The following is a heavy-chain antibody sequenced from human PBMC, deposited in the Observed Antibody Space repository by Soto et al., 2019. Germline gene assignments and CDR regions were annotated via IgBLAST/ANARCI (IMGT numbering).Heavy chain of an antibody. D-gene: IGHD6-13*01. CDR3: GKDFSSSWLKIDH. V-gene: IGHV3-9*01. Sequence: PGGSLRLSCVGAGFTFNDYAMHWVRQAPGKGLEWVSGLSWSGNTIGYADSVKGRFTVSRDNAKNSLYLEMSSLRDEDTAFYYCGKDFSSSWLKIDHWGQGTFVTVSS. CDR1: GFTFNDYA. CDR2: LSWSGNTI. J-gene: IGHJ4*02.